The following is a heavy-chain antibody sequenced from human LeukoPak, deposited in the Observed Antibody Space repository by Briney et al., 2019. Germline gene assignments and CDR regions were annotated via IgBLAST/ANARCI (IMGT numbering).Heavy chain of an antibody. D-gene: IGHD3-22*01. V-gene: IGHV4-59*01. J-gene: IGHJ3*02. CDR2: IYYSGST. Sequence: SETLSLTCTVSGGSISSYYWSWIRQPPGKGLEWIGYIYYSGSTNYNPFLKSRVTISVDTSKNQFSLKLSSVTAADTAVYYCARDGSGSKSGFDAFDIWGQGTMVTVSS. CDR1: GGSISSYY. CDR3: ARDGSGSKSGFDAFDI.